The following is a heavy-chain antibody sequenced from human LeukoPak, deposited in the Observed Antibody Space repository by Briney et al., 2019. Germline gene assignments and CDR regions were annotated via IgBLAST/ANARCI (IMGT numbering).Heavy chain of an antibody. V-gene: IGHV4-59*01. D-gene: IGHD4-17*01. CDR1: GDSISGYY. J-gene: IGHJ4*02. CDR3: ARGPTRYYFDC. Sequence: SETLSLTCTVSGDSISGYYWSWIRQPPGKGLEWIGYVYYSGSANYSPSLKSRVTISVDTSKNQFSLGLSSVTAADTAVYYCARGPTRYYFDCWGQGTLVTVSS. CDR2: VYYSGSA.